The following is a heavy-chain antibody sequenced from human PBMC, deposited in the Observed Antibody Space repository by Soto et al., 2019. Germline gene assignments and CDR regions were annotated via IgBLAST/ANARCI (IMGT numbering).Heavy chain of an antibody. J-gene: IGHJ6*02. CDR2: TYYRSKWYN. CDR1: GDSVSSNSAA. Sequence: HTLSLTCAISGDSVSSNSAAWNWIRQSPSRGLEWLGRTYYRSKWYNDYAVSVKSRITINPDTSKNQFSLQLNSVTPEDTAVYYCARDIWRGYVWQEYYYGMDVWGQGTTVTVSS. CDR3: ARDIWRGYVWQEYYYGMDV. V-gene: IGHV6-1*01. D-gene: IGHD5-12*01.